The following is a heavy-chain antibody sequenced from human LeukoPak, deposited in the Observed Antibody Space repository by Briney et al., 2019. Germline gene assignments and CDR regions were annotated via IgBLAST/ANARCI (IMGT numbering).Heavy chain of an antibody. Sequence: PGGSLRLSCAASGFTFSSYAMSWVRQAPGKGLEWVSAISGSGGSTYYADSVKGRFTISRDNSKNTLYLQMNSLRAEDTAVYYCAKFGRYCSGGSCYSRFDYWGQGTLVTVSS. CDR2: ISGSGGST. CDR3: AKFGRYCSGGSCYSRFDY. V-gene: IGHV3-23*01. J-gene: IGHJ4*02. CDR1: GFTFSSYA. D-gene: IGHD2-15*01.